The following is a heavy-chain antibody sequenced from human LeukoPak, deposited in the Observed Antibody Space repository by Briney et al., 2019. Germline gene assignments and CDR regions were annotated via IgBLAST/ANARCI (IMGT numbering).Heavy chain of an antibody. J-gene: IGHJ4*02. CDR2: IYYTGST. Sequence: PSETLFLTCGVSGGSISSSTYYWGWIRQPPGKGLEWIGTIYYTGSTYYNPSLKSRVTISIDTSKNQFSLTLSSVTAADTAVYFCARASNYFDILYWGQGTLVTVSS. D-gene: IGHD3-22*01. CDR1: GGSISSSTYY. CDR3: ARASNYFDILY. V-gene: IGHV4-39*01.